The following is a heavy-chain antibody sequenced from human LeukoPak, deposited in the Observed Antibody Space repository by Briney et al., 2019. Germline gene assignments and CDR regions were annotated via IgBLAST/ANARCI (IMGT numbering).Heavy chain of an antibody. CDR2: ISYDGSDK. Sequence: GGSLLHSCAASGFNFSNHGMHWVRQVPGKGLEWVAVISYDGSDKYYADSVKGRFTISRDNSKNTLFLQMNSLRTEEKAVYYCAKDESIIYYFGMDVGGQETTVTVSS. CDR3: AKDESIIYYFGMDV. D-gene: IGHD3-10*01. J-gene: IGHJ6*02. V-gene: IGHV3-30*18. CDR1: GFNFSNHG.